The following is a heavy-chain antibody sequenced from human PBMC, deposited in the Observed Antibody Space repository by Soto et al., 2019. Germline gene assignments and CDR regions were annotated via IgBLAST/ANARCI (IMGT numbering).Heavy chain of an antibody. Sequence: GGSLRLSCAASGFTFSSYAMSWVRQAPGKGLEWVSAISGSGGSTYYADSVKGRFTISRDNSKNTLYLQMNSLRAEDTAVYYCAKRHWQQLHPDGGGQGAFDYWGQGTLVTVSS. CDR3: AKRHWQQLHPDGGGQGAFDY. D-gene: IGHD6-13*01. J-gene: IGHJ4*02. V-gene: IGHV3-23*01. CDR1: GFTFSSYA. CDR2: ISGSGGST.